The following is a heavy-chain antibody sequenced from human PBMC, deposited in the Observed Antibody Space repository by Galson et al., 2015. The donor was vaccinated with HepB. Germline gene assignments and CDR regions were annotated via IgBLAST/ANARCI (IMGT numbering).Heavy chain of an antibody. CDR1: GFSLSTSGVG. D-gene: IGHD6-13*01. CDR3: ARTGYSSSWYSFDAFDI. CDR2: LYWDNDK. V-gene: IGHV2-5*02. J-gene: IGHJ3*02. Sequence: PALVKPTQTLTLPCTFSGFSLSTSGVGVGWIRQPPGKALEWLAHLYWDNDKRYSPSLKSRLTITQDTSKNQVVLTMTNTDPVDTATYYYARTGYSSSWYSFDAFDIWGQGTMVTVSS.